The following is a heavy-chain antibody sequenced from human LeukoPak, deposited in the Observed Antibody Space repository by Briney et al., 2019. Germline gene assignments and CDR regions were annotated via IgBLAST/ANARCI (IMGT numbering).Heavy chain of an antibody. Sequence: SVKVSCKASGGTFSSYAISWVRQAPGQGLEWTGGIIPIFGTANYAQKFQGRVTITADESTSTAYMELSSLRSEDTAVYYCAREGGYSGYNWFDPWGQGTLVTVSS. J-gene: IGHJ5*02. CDR3: AREGGYSGYNWFDP. V-gene: IGHV1-69*13. CDR2: IIPIFGTA. CDR1: GGTFSSYA. D-gene: IGHD5-12*01.